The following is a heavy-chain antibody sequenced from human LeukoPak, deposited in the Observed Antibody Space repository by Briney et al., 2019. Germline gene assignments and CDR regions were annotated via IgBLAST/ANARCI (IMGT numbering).Heavy chain of an antibody. J-gene: IGHJ4*02. CDR3: ARVVESTGHDYVWGSYRYYFDY. V-gene: IGHV4-30-2*01. CDR1: GGSISSGGYS. Sequence: PSQTLSLTCAVSGGSISSGGYSWSWIRQPPGKSLEWIGYIYHSGSTYYNPSLKSRVTISVDRSKNQFSLKLSSVTAADTAVYYCARVVESTGHDYVWGSYRYYFDYCGQGTLVTVSS. CDR2: IYHSGST. D-gene: IGHD3-16*02.